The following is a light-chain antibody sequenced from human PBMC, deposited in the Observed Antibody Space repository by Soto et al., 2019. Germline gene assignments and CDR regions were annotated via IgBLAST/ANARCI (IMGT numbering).Light chain of an antibody. Sequence: DIQMTQSPAALSASVGDRVTITCRASQSIATYLIWSQQKPGKAPKLLIYAASSWQSGVPSRFSGSGSGTDFTLTISRLQPEDFAAYYCQQNCSTPPDTFGQGTKVDIK. CDR3: QQNCSTPPDT. V-gene: IGKV1-39*01. CDR2: AAS. CDR1: QSIATY. J-gene: IGKJ1*01.